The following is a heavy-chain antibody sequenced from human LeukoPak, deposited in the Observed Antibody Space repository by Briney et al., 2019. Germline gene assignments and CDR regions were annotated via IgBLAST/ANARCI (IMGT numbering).Heavy chain of an antibody. CDR2: INQGGSVK. D-gene: IGHD2-2*01. Sequence: GGSLRLSCAASGFTFRSYWMSWVRQAPGKGLEWVANINQGGSVKYYVDSVKGRFTISRDDAKNSLYVQMNSLRDEDTAVYYCARVEPVVPAARSMDVWGKGTTVTVSS. V-gene: IGHV3-7*03. CDR1: GFTFRSYW. J-gene: IGHJ6*03. CDR3: ARVEPVVPAARSMDV.